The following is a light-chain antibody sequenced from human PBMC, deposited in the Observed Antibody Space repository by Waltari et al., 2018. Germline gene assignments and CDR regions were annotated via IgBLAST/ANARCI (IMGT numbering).Light chain of an antibody. CDR3: QKYGTLPAT. V-gene: IGKV3-20*01. CDR2: DAA. Sequence: VLTQSPGTLSLSPGARAILSCRASESVSRTLAWYQQKPRQSPRLLIYDAATRATGIPDRFSGSGSGTDFSLTISRLEPEDFAVYYCQKYGTLPATFGQGTKVEIK. CDR1: ESVSRT. J-gene: IGKJ1*01.